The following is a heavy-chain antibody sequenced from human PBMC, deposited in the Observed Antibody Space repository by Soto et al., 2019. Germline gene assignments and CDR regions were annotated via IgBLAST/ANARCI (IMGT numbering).Heavy chain of an antibody. CDR3: ARDSRALLWFGELYPYGMDV. Sequence: GASVKVCCEASGYTFTSYYMHWVRQARGQGLEWMGIINPSGGSTTYAQKFQGRVTMTRDTSTSTVYMELSSLRSEDTAVYYCARDSRALLWFGELYPYGMDVWGQGTTVTVSS. V-gene: IGHV1-46*01. D-gene: IGHD3-10*01. CDR1: GYTFTSYY. J-gene: IGHJ6*02. CDR2: INPSGGST.